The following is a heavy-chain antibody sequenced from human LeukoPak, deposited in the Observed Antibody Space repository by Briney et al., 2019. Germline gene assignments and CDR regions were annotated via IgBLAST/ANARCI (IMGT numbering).Heavy chain of an antibody. J-gene: IGHJ5*02. D-gene: IGHD3-22*01. V-gene: IGHV3-7*01. CDR1: GFTFSSYW. CDR3: ASLGGSYYDTSDNP. Sequence: GGSLRLSCAASGFTFSSYWMSWVRQAPGKGLEWVANIKQDGSEKNYVDSLKGRFTISRDNAKNSLFLQMNSLRAEDTAVCYCASLGGSYYDTSDNPWGQGTLVTVSS. CDR2: IKQDGSEK.